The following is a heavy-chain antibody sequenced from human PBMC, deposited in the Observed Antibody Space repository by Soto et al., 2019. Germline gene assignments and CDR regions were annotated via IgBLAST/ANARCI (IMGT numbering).Heavy chain of an antibody. D-gene: IGHD3-22*01. J-gene: IGHJ3*02. Sequence: QVQLVQSGAEVKKPGASVKVSCKASGYTFTGYYMHWVRQAPGQGLERMGWINPNTGGTNYAQKFQGWVTMTRDTSISTAYMELSRVRSDDTAVYYCARVTSGYYYDSSGTFDIWGQGTMVTVSS. CDR1: GYTFTGYY. CDR3: ARVTSGYYYDSSGTFDI. CDR2: INPNTGGT. V-gene: IGHV1-2*04.